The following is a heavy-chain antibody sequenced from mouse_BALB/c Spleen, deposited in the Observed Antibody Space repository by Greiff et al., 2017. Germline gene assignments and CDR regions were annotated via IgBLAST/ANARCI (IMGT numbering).Heavy chain of an antibody. CDR2: IDPENGDT. CDR1: GFNINDYY. J-gene: IGHJ4*01. Sequence: EVQLQQSGAELVRSGASVKLSCTASGFNINDYYMHWVKQRPEQGLEWIGWIDPENGDTEYAPKFQGKATMTADTSSNTAYLQLSSLTSEDTAVYYCNARYDAMDYWGQGTSVTVSS. CDR3: NARYDAMDY. V-gene: IGHV14-4*02.